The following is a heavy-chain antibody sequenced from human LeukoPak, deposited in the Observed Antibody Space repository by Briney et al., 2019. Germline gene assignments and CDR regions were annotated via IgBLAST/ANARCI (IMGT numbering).Heavy chain of an antibody. Sequence: GGSLRLSCAASGFTFDDYAMHWVRQAPGKGLEWVSLIGWNGGSTYYADSVKGRFTISRDNSKNSLSLQMNSLRAEDTAVYYCARWGRGYSYGCMDVWGKGTTVTVSS. D-gene: IGHD5-18*01. CDR3: ARWGRGYSYGCMDV. CDR2: IGWNGGST. V-gene: IGHV3-43D*03. CDR1: GFTFDDYA. J-gene: IGHJ6*03.